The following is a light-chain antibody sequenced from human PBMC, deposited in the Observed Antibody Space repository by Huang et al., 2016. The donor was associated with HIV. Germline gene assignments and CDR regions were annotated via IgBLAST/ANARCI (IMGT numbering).Light chain of an antibody. CDR3: QQYGSSPLGT. CDR2: GAS. CDR1: QSVSSSY. V-gene: IGKV3-20*01. J-gene: IGKJ2*01. Sequence: EIVLTQSPGTLSLSPGERATLSCRASQSVSSSYLAWYQQKPGQAPRLLIYGASSRATGIPDRFSGSGSGTDFTLTISRLEPEDFAVYFCQQYGSSPLGTFGQGPSWRSN.